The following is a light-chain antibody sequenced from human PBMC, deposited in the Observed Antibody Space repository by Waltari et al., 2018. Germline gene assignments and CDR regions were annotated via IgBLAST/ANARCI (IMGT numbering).Light chain of an antibody. J-gene: IGLJ3*02. CDR2: EAT. V-gene: IGLV2-23*01. CDR1: VTDVGSHKL. Sequence: QSDLTQPASVSGSHGQSITISCTGTVTDVGSHKLVSWYQHHPGKSPKLIIYEATKRPSCVSYRFSGSKSGNTASLTISGFQTDYEAHYYCCSYAGSISFASCLFGVCTKVTVL. CDR3: CSYAGSISFASCL.